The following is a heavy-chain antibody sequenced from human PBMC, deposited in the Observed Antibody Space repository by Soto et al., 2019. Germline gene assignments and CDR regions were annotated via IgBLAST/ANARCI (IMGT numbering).Heavy chain of an antibody. V-gene: IGHV1-3*01. J-gene: IGHJ5*02. D-gene: IGHD3-22*01. CDR1: GYSFSNYG. Sequence: ASVKVSCKASGYSFSNYGMHWVRQAPGQRLEWMGWINAGNGNTNYPQKFQGRVTFSKDTSANTVSMELSSLRSEDTAVYYCARGYDTSAYSPGSPWG. CDR3: ARGYDTSAYSPGSP. CDR2: INAGNGNT.